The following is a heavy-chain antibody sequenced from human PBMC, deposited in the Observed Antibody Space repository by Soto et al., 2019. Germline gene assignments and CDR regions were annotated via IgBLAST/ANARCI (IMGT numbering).Heavy chain of an antibody. CDR1: GGSFSGYY. D-gene: IGHD6-13*01. CDR2: INHVGAT. J-gene: IGHJ4*02. Sequence: SETLSLACAVYGGSFSGYYWSWIRQPPGKGLEWIGEINHVGATNYNQSIQSRLTISVETSKNTFSLKVNPVTAEDKAVYYCARGQKGYSSSWYVDWGQGNTVTVS. CDR3: ARGQKGYSSSWYVD. V-gene: IGHV4-34*01.